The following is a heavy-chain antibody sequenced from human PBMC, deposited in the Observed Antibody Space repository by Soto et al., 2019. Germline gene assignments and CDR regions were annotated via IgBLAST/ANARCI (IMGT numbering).Heavy chain of an antibody. J-gene: IGHJ4*02. V-gene: IGHV3-23*01. CDR3: AKEDLERDYFDY. Sequence: GGSLRLSCAASGVTFSSYAVSWVRQAPGKGLEWVSSISGSGGSTDYAVSVKGRFTISRDNSKNTLYLQMNSLRAEDTAVYYCAKEDLERDYFDYWGQGTLVTVSS. D-gene: IGHD3-3*01. CDR2: ISGSGGST. CDR1: GVTFSSYA.